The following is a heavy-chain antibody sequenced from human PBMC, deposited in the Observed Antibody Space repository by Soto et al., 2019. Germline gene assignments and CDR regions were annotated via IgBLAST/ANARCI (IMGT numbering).Heavy chain of an antibody. V-gene: IGHV1-18*01. J-gene: IGHJ4*02. CDR2: ISAYNGNT. CDR3: ARHYPIRNNWNYFDY. CDR1: GYTFTSYG. D-gene: IGHD1-1*01. Sequence: ASVKVSCKASGYTFTSYGISWVRQAPGQGLEWMGWISAYNGNTNYAQKLQGRVTMTTDTSTSTAYMELSSVTAADTAVYYCARHYPIRNNWNYFDYWGQGTLVTVSS.